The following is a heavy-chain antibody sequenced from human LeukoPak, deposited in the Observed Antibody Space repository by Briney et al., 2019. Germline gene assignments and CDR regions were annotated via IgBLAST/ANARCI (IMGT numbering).Heavy chain of an antibody. CDR1: GFIFSNYW. J-gene: IGHJ4*02. CDR2: VRQDGSER. D-gene: IGHD3-16*01. CDR3: ARINYNGWDFDC. V-gene: IGHV3-7*01. Sequence: GGSLRLSCAASGFIFSNYWMSWVRQAPGKGLEWVANVRQDGSERYYVGSVRGRFTISRDNAKNSLFLQMNSLRIEDTAVYYCARINYNGWDFDCWGQGTLVTVSS.